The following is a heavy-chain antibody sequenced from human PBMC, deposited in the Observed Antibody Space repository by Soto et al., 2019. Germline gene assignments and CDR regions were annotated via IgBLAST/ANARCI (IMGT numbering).Heavy chain of an antibody. J-gene: IGHJ6*03. CDR2: IYYSGST. D-gene: IGHD4-4*01. Sequence: QVQLQESGPGLVKPSQTLSLTCTVSGGSISSGGYYWSWIRQHPGKGLEWIGYIYYSGSTYYNPSLQSQVTMTVDTSKNQVSLKRSSVTAADTAVYYCARVLTTYYYYYMDVWGKVTTVTVSS. CDR3: ARVLTTYYYYYMDV. V-gene: IGHV4-31*01. CDR1: GGSISSGGYY.